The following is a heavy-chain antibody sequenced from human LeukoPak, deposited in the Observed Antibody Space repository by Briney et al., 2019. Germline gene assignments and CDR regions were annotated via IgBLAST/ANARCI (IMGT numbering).Heavy chain of an antibody. Sequence: GGSLRLSCAASGFAFSTYAMNWVRQAPGKGLEWISYISRTGDTIYYADSVKGRFTISRDNAKNSLYLQMDSLRVEDTAVYYCASQDLVVVPAASHYFDYWGQGTLVTVSS. CDR3: ASQDLVVVPAASHYFDY. CDR1: GFAFSTYA. V-gene: IGHV3-48*03. D-gene: IGHD2-2*01. J-gene: IGHJ4*02. CDR2: ISRTGDTI.